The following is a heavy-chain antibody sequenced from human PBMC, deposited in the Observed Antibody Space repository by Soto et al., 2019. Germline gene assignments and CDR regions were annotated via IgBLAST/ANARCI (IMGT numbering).Heavy chain of an antibody. CDR1: GGTFSSYA. CDR2: IIPIFGTA. V-gene: IGHV1-69*13. Sequence: SVKVSFKASGGTFSSYAISWVRQAPGQGLEWMGGIIPIFGTANYAQKFQGRVTITADESTSTAYMELSSLRSEDTAVYYCARVPGLGYSSSWYTLDYWGQGTLVTVSS. CDR3: ARVPGLGYSSSWYTLDY. J-gene: IGHJ4*02. D-gene: IGHD6-13*01.